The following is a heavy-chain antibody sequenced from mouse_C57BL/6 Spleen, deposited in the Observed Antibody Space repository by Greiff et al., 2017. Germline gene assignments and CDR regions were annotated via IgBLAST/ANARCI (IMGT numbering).Heavy chain of an antibody. CDR2: ISSGSSTI. J-gene: IGHJ4*01. Sequence: EVHLVESGGGLVKPGGSLKLSCAASGFTFSDYGMHWVRQAPEKGLEWVAYISSGSSTIYYADTVKGRFTISRDNAKNTLFLQMTSLRSEDTAMYYCARDSEEAMDYWGQGTSVTVSS. CDR1: GFTFSDYG. CDR3: ARDSEEAMDY. D-gene: IGHD3-1*01. V-gene: IGHV5-17*01.